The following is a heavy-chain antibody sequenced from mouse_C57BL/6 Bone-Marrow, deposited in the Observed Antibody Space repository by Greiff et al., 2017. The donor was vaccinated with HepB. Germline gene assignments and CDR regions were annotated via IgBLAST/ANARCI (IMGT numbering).Heavy chain of an antibody. CDR3: ANYYGSSYVYAMDY. V-gene: IGHV1-85*01. CDR1: GYTFTSYD. Sequence: QVQLKQSGPELVKPGASVKLSCKASGYTFTSYDINWVKQRPGQGLEWIGWIYPRDGSTKYNEKFKGKATLTVDTSSSTAYMELHSLTSEDSAVYFCANYYGSSYVYAMDYWGQGTSVTVSS. CDR2: IYPRDGST. D-gene: IGHD1-1*01. J-gene: IGHJ4*01.